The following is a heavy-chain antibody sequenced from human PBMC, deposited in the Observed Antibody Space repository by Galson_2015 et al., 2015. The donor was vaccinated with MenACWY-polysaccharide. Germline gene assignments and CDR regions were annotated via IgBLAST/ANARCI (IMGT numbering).Heavy chain of an antibody. CDR1: GYSISSGYY. J-gene: IGHJ4*02. CDR3: ARVEKYSGSYYILH. V-gene: IGHV4-38-2*01. Sequence: ETLSLTCAVSGYSISSGYYWGWIRQPPGKGLERIGSIYHSGSTYYNPSLKSRVTISVDTPKNQFSLKLSSVTAADTAVYYCARVEKYSGSYYILHWGQGTLVTVSS. D-gene: IGHD1-26*01. CDR2: IYHSGST.